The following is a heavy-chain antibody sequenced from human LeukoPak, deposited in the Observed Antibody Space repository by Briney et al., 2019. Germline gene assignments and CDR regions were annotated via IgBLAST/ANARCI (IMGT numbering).Heavy chain of an antibody. Sequence: SDTLSLTRGVSGYSISSGYQWASIRQSPGKGLEWIGSIYHSGSAHYNPCLKSRVTISVETSKNQFSLNMYPVTAADTAVYYCARDPRWLTPDCTSTSCYENYFDPWGQGTLVTVSS. CDR1: GYSISSGYQ. CDR2: IYHSGSA. D-gene: IGHD2-2*01. J-gene: IGHJ5*02. V-gene: IGHV4-38-2*02. CDR3: ARDPRWLTPDCTSTSCYENYFDP.